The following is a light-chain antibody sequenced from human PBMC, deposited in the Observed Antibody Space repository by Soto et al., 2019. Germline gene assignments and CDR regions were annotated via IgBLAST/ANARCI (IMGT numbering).Light chain of an antibody. CDR1: SSDVGGYNY. CDR2: DVS. J-gene: IGLJ3*02. V-gene: IGLV2-11*01. Sequence: QSALTQPRSVSGSPGQSVTISCTGTSSDVGGYNYVSWFQQHPGKAPKFMIYDVSKPPSGVPDRFSGSKSGNTASLTISGLQAEDEADYYCCSYAGSYTWVFGGGTKLTV. CDR3: CSYAGSYTWV.